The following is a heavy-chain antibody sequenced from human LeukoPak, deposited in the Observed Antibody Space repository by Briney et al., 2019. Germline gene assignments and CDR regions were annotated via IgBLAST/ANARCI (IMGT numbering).Heavy chain of an antibody. J-gene: IGHJ4*02. Sequence: GGSLRLSCAASGNYWMHWVRQVPGKGLAWVSHINSDGSWTSYADSVKGRFTISKDNAENTVYLQMNGLRAEDTAVYYCVSFYETYWGRGTLVTVSS. V-gene: IGHV3-74*01. CDR2: INSDGSWT. CDR1: GNYW. D-gene: IGHD2/OR15-2a*01. CDR3: VSFYETY.